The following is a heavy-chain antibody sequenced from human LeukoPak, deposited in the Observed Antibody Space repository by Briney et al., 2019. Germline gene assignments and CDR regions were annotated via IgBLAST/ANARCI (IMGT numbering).Heavy chain of an antibody. CDR1: GFTFSSYG. CDR2: ISYDGSNE. D-gene: IGHD5-12*01. J-gene: IGHJ6*02. V-gene: IGHV3-30*18. CDR3: AKPLYYSGYDLILYYYYGLDV. Sequence: GGSLRLSCAASGFTFSSYGMHWVRQAPGKGLEWVAVISYDGSNENYADSVKGRFTISRDNSKKMLYLQMNSLRAEDTAVYYCAKPLYYSGYDLILYYYYGLDVWGQGTTVTVSS.